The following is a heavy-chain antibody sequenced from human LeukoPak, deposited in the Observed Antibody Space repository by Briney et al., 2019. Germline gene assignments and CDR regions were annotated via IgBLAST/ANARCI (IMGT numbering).Heavy chain of an antibody. V-gene: IGHV3-9*01. CDR1: GFTFDDYA. CDR2: ISWNSGSI. D-gene: IGHD3-10*01. J-gene: IGHJ5*02. CDR3: AKGLWFGERENWFDP. Sequence: PGRSLRLSCAASGFTFDDYAMHWVRHAPGKGLEWVSGISWNSGSIGYADSVKGRFTISRDNAKNSLYLQMNSLRAEDTALYYCAKGLWFGERENWFDPWGQGTLVTVSS.